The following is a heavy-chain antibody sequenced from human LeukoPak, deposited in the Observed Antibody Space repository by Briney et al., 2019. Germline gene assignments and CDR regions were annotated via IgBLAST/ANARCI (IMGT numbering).Heavy chain of an antibody. V-gene: IGHV3-9*01. J-gene: IGHJ4*02. CDR2: ISWNSGSI. CDR1: GFTFDDYA. CDR3: AKSYYYDSSGYYDY. D-gene: IGHD3-22*01. Sequence: GGSLRLSCAASGFTFDDYAMHWVRQAPGKGPEWVSGISWNSGSIGYADSVKGRFTISRDNAKNSLYLQMNSLRAEDTALYYCAKSYYYDSSGYYDYWGQGTLVTVSS.